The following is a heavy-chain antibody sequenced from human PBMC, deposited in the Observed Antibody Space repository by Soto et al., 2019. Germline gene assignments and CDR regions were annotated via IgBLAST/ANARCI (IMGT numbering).Heavy chain of an antibody. CDR1: GGSINIHD. CDR2: IHYSGVS. CDR3: ARLYCTGGTCYPGWFDP. V-gene: IGHV4-59*08. Sequence: LSLTCAVSGGSINIHDWTWIRQPPGKGLEWIGYIHYSGVSNHNPSLKSRVSISIDTSKNQFSLKLSSVTAADTAVYYCARLYCTGGTCYPGWFDPWGQGTLVTVSS. J-gene: IGHJ5*02. D-gene: IGHD2-15*01.